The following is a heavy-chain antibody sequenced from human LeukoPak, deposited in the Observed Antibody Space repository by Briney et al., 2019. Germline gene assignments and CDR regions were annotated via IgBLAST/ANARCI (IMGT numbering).Heavy chain of an antibody. CDR1: GFTVSSNY. CDR3: ARGLPITMVRGVIPFDP. Sequence: GGSLRLSCAASGFTVSSNYMSWVRQAPGKGLEWVSIIYSDGRTYYTDSVKGRFTISRDNSKNTMYLQMNSLRAEDTAIYYCARGLPITMVRGVIPFDPWGQGTLVTVSS. J-gene: IGHJ5*02. D-gene: IGHD3-10*01. V-gene: IGHV3-53*01. CDR2: IYSDGRT.